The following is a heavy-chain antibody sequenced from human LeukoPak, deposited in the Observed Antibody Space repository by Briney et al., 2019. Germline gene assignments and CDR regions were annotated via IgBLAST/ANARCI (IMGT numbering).Heavy chain of an antibody. CDR2: ISYDGSNK. CDR1: GFTFSSYA. V-gene: IGHV3-30*18. J-gene: IGHJ4*02. D-gene: IGHD2-21*01. Sequence: GGSLRLSCAASGFTFSSYAMSWVRQAPGKGLEWVAVISYDGSNKHYADSVKGRFTISRDNSKNTLYLQMNSLRAEDTAVYYCAKDLGLRGIYRPRGGKTIDYWGQGTLVTVSS. CDR3: AKDLGLRGIYRPRGGKTIDY.